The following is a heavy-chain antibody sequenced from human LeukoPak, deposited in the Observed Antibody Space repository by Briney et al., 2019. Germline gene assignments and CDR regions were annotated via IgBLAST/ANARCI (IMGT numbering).Heavy chain of an antibody. CDR3: AKDLTATTGTVLFFEH. Sequence: SETLSLTCTVSGGSISSYYWSWIRQPPGKGLEWIGYIYYSGSTNYNPSLKSRVTISVDTSKNQFSLKLSSVTAADTAVYYCAKDLTATTGTVLFFEHWGQGTLVTVSS. J-gene: IGHJ4*02. CDR2: IYYSGST. V-gene: IGHV4-59*01. CDR1: GGSISSYY. D-gene: IGHD6-13*01.